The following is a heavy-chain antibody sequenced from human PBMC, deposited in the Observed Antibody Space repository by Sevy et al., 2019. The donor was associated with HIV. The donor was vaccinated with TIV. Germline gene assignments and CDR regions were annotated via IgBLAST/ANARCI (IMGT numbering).Heavy chain of an antibody. CDR3: GREGSPEPHAY. V-gene: IGHV3-23*01. CDR1: GFTFSKYS. CDR2: LSLGCGEI. J-gene: IGHJ4*02. Sequence: GGSLRLSCAASGFTFSKYSMSWVRQPPGKGLEWVSTLSLGCGEINYADSVKGRFSISRDNSKRSVYLQMNNLRPEDTAVYYCGREGSPEPHAYWGQGTLVTVSS.